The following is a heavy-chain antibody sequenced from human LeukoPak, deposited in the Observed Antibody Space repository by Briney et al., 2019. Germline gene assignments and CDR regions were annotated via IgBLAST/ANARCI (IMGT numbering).Heavy chain of an antibody. V-gene: IGHV1-69*13. D-gene: IGHD3-3*01. CDR2: IIPIYGTT. CDR3: ATPHKYSDVWRGYCPFDN. Sequence: GASVKLSCKASGGTFSNYAIKWVRQAPGQGLEWLGGIIPIYGTTNYGQTFQGRVTITADESTTTAYMELSSLRSEDTALYYCATPHKYSDVWRGYCPFDNWGQGTLVTVSS. J-gene: IGHJ4*02. CDR1: GGTFSNYA.